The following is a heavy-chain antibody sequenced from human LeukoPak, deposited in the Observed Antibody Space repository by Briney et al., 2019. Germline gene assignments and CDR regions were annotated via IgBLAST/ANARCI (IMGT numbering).Heavy chain of an antibody. Sequence: ASVKVSCKVSGYTLTELSMHWVRQAPGKGHERMGNFDPEDGETIYAQNFQGRVTMTEDTSTDTAYIELSSLRSEDTAVYYCARVRVMITFGGVERDYWGQGTLVSVSS. CDR3: ARVRVMITFGGVERDY. D-gene: IGHD3-16*01. J-gene: IGHJ4*02. V-gene: IGHV1-24*01. CDR2: FDPEDGET. CDR1: GYTLTELS.